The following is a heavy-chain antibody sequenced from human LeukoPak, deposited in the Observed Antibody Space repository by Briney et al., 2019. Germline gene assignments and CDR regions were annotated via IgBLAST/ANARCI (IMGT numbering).Heavy chain of an antibody. Sequence: PSETLSLTCTVSGGSIGRYYWSWLRQPPGKGLQWIGSIYYSGSTNYNPSLKSRVTISVDTSKNQFSLKLSSVTAADTAVYYCARDGGTTGTTLPWFDPWGQGTLVTVSS. V-gene: IGHV4-59*01. D-gene: IGHD1-1*01. J-gene: IGHJ5*02. CDR3: ARDGGTTGTTLPWFDP. CDR1: GGSIGRYY. CDR2: IYYSGST.